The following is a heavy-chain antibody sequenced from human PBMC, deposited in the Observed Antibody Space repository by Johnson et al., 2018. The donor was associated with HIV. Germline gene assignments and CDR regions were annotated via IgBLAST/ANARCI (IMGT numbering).Heavy chain of an antibody. CDR3: ARDSPKQWLGVDAFDI. V-gene: IGHV3-15*01. CDR1: GFTFSDAW. J-gene: IGHJ3*02. Sequence: VQLVESGGGLVEPGGSLRLSCVASGFTFSDAWMNWVRQAPGKGLEWVGRITSKTDDGTTDYTTPVKGRFTISRDDSKNTLYLQMNSLKTEDTAVYYCARDSPKQWLGVDAFDIWGQGTRVTVSS. D-gene: IGHD6-19*01. CDR2: ITSKTDDGTT.